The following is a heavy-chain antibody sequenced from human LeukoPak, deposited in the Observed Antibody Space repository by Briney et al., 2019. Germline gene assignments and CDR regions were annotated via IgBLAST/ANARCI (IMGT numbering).Heavy chain of an antibody. Sequence: ASVKVSCKASGYTFTSNGISWVRQAPGQGLEWMGWISAYNGNTNYAQKLQGRVTMTTDTSTSTAYMELRSLRSDDTAVYYCARVEAGGSYFDYWGQGTLVTVSS. J-gene: IGHJ4*02. CDR2: ISAYNGNT. D-gene: IGHD1-26*01. V-gene: IGHV1-18*01. CDR3: ARVEAGGSYFDY. CDR1: GYTFTSNG.